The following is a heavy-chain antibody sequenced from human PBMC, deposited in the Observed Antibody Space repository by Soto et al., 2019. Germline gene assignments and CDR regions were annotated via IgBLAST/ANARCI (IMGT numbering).Heavy chain of an antibody. D-gene: IGHD3-10*01. CDR1: GGSFGKSA. CDR2: FIPVYRTL. V-gene: IGHV1-69*13. J-gene: IGHJ4*02. Sequence: SVNVYCTASGGSFGKSAINWVRQTPGQGIEWLGGFIPVYRTLNYAQKFQGRVTITADESTGTAYMTLSSLASDDPAVYHCAPGVIWISLLTVDSWGKGT. CDR3: APGVIWISLLTVDS.